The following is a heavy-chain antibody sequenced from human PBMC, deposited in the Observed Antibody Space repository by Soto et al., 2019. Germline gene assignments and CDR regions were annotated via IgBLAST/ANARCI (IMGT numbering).Heavy chain of an antibody. CDR1: GFTFSTSA. Sequence: GGSLRLSCAASGFTFSTSAMSWVRQAPGKGLEWVSAISGSGGSTYYADSVKGRFTISRDNSKNTLYLQMNSLRAEDTAVYYCARARGDYVSYYYYYYMDVWGKGTTVTVSS. D-gene: IGHD4-17*01. J-gene: IGHJ6*03. CDR2: ISGSGGST. CDR3: ARARGDYVSYYYYYYMDV. V-gene: IGHV3-23*01.